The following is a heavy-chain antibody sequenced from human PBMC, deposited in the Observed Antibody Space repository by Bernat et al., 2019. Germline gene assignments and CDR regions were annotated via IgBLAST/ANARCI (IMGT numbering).Heavy chain of an antibody. Sequence: QVQLVQSGSELKKPGASVKVSCKASGYTFTSYAMNWVRQAPGQGLEWMGWINTNTGNPTYAQGFTGRVVFSVDTSGSTAYLQISSLKAEDTAVYYCARGPRSSYYYYYYMDVWGKGTTVTVSS. D-gene: IGHD2-2*01. CDR1: GYTFTSYA. CDR3: ARGPRSSYYYYYYMDV. V-gene: IGHV7-4-1*02. CDR2: INTNTGNP. J-gene: IGHJ6*03.